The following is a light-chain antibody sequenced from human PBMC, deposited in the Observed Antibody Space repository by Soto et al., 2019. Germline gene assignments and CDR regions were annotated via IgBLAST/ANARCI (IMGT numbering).Light chain of an antibody. J-gene: IGKJ1*01. CDR1: QSISSW. Sequence: IQLTQSPATLPTSVGDIVTITCRASQSISSWLAWYQQKPGKAPKVLIYDASSLKSGVPSRFSGSGSGTEFTLTISSLQPDDLATYYCQQDHRYSGTFWQGAKVDI. CDR3: QQDHRYSGT. CDR2: DAS. V-gene: IGKV1-5*01.